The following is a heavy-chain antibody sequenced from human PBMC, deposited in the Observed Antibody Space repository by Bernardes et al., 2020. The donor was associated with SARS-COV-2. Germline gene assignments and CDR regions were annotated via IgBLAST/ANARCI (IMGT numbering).Heavy chain of an antibody. Sequence: SGPTLVKPTQTLTLTCTFSGFSLSTSGMCVSWIRQPPGKALEWLALIDWDDDKYYSTSLKTRHTISKDTSKNQVVLTMTNMDPVDTATYYCARITFLWLGGWGGMDVWGQGTTGTVSS. V-gene: IGHV2-70*01. J-gene: IGHJ6*02. CDR2: IDWDDDK. CDR3: ARITFLWLGGWGGMDV. D-gene: IGHD6-19*01. CDR1: GFSLSTSGMC.